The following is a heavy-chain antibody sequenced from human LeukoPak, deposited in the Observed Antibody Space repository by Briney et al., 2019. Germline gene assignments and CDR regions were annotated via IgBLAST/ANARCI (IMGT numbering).Heavy chain of an antibody. J-gene: IGHJ6*02. CDR3: ARDLTVIAVAGTDDYYYYGMDV. D-gene: IGHD6-19*01. Sequence: SETLSLTCTVSGGSISSYYWSWIRQPPGKGLEWVGYIYYSGRTNYNPSLKSRVTISVDTSKNQFSLKLSSVTAADTAVYYCARDLTVIAVAGTDDYYYYGMDVWGQGTTVTVSS. CDR1: GGSISSYY. V-gene: IGHV4-59*01. CDR2: IYYSGRT.